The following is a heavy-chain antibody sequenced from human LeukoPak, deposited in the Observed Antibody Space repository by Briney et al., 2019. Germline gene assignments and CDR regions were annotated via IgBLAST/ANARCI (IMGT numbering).Heavy chain of an antibody. D-gene: IGHD2-15*01. V-gene: IGHV3-33*01. Sequence: GSLRLFCAGSGFPFSSYGMHWVRQGPGKGPGWVAVIWYDGSNKYYADSVKGRFTISRDNSKNTLYLQMNSLRAEDTAVYYCARDRGCSGGSCYSNYYSYGVDVWGKGTTVTASS. CDR3: ARDRGCSGGSCYSNYYSYGVDV. J-gene: IGHJ6*04. CDR2: IWYDGSNK. CDR1: GFPFSSYG.